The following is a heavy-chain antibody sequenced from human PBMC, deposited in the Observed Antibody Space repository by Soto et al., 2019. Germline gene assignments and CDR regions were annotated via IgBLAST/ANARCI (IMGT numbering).Heavy chain of an antibody. V-gene: IGHV3-23*01. CDR1: GFTFSSYA. Sequence: GGSLRLSCAASGFTFSSYAMSWVRQAPGKELEWVSSISGSGGYTYYADSVKGRFTISRDNSKNTLYLQMNSLRAEDTAVFYCAKHYSSGWHFDYWGQGTLVTVSS. D-gene: IGHD6-19*01. CDR3: AKHYSSGWHFDY. CDR2: ISGSGGYT. J-gene: IGHJ4*02.